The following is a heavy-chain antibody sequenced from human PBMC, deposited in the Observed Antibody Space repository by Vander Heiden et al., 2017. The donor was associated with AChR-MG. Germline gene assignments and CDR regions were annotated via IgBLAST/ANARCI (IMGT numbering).Heavy chain of an antibody. CDR2: ISSSGSYI. CDR3: ARDPWGNFDS. Sequence: EVQLVESGGGLVKPGGSLRLSCPGPGFTLSYYIMNWVRQAPGKGLEWVSSISSSGSYIYYADSVKGRFTISRDSANNSLYLQMDSLRVEDTAVYYCARDPWGNFDSWGQGTLVTVSS. J-gene: IGHJ4*02. V-gene: IGHV3-21*01. CDR1: GFTLSYYI. D-gene: IGHD3-16*01.